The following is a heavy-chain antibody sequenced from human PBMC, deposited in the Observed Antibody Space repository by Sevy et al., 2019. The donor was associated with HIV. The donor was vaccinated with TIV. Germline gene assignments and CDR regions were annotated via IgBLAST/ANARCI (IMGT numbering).Heavy chain of an antibody. V-gene: IGHV3-33*01. D-gene: IGHD5-18*01. J-gene: IGHJ4*02. CDR3: ARHKTAMENIDY. CDR2: IWYDGSNK. CDR1: GFLFRNYG. Sequence: LSLTCAVSGFLFRNYGMHWVRQAPGKGLEWVAVIWYDGSNKNYADSVKGRFTISRDNSKNMLYLEMDSLGVEDTAVYYCARHKTAMENIDYWGQGTLVTVSS.